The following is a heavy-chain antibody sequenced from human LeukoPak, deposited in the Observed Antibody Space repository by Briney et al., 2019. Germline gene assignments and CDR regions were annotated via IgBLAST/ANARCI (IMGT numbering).Heavy chain of an antibody. CDR1: VFTFSSYS. D-gene: IGHD2-2*01. Sequence: GGSLRLSCAASVFTFSSYSMNWVRQAPGKGLEWVSSISSSSSYIYYADSVKGRFTISRDNAKNSLYLQMNSLRAEDTAVYYCARDLANQLDDYWGQGTLDTVSS. CDR2: ISSSSSYI. J-gene: IGHJ4*02. CDR3: ARDLANQLDDY. V-gene: IGHV3-21*01.